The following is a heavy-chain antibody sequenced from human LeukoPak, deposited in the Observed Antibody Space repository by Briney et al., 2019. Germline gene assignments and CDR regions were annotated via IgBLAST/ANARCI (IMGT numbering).Heavy chain of an antibody. CDR2: ISGSGDST. CDR1: GFTFSNAW. Sequence: GGSLRLSCAASGFTFSNAWMSWVRQAPGKGLEWVSAISGSGDSTYYADSVKGRFTISRDNSKNTLYLQMNSLRAEDTAVYYCASPGQQLDDESYFQHWGQGTLVTVSS. V-gene: IGHV3-23*01. J-gene: IGHJ1*01. D-gene: IGHD6-13*01. CDR3: ASPGQQLDDESYFQH.